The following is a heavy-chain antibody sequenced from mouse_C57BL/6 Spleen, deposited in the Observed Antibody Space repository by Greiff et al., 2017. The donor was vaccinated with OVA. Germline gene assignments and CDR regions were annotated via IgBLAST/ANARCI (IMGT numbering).Heavy chain of an antibody. CDR2: IVPADGST. CDR1: GYTFTGYW. J-gene: IGHJ2*01. CDR3: ARRDRYGNYVDY. V-gene: IGHV1-50*01. D-gene: IGHD2-10*02. Sequence: VQLQQPGAELVKPGASVKLSCKASGYTFTGYWMEWVKQRPGQGLEWIGEIVPADGSTNYNEKFKGKATLTVATSSNTASMQLSSLTSEDSAIDYAARRDRYGNYVDYWGQGTTLTVSS.